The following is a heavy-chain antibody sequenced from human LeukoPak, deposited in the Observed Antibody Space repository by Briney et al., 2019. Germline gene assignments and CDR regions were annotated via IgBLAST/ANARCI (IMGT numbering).Heavy chain of an antibody. V-gene: IGHV1-18*01. J-gene: IGHJ5*02. D-gene: IGHD1-26*01. CDR2: ISAYNGNT. CDR1: GYTFTSYG. CDR3: ARDWVIPLLGGTRWFDP. Sequence: ASVKVSCKASGYTFTSYGISWVRQAPGQGLEWMGWISAYNGNTNYAQKLQGRVTMTTDTSTSTAYMELRSLRSDDTAVYYCARDWVIPLLGGTRWFDPWGQGTLVTVSS.